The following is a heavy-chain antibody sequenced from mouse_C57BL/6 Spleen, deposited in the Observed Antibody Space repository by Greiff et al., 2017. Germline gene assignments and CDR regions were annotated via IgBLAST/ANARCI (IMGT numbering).Heavy chain of an antibody. CDR2: ISSGSSTI. CDR3: ATNYYGSSYWYFDV. V-gene: IGHV5-17*01. Sequence: DVMLVESGGGLVKPGGSLKLSCAASGFTFRDYGMHWVRQAPEKGLEWVAYISSGSSTIYYADTVKGRFTISRDNAKNTLFLQMTSLRSEDTAMYYCATNYYGSSYWYFDVWGTGTTVTVSS. CDR1: GFTFRDYG. J-gene: IGHJ1*03. D-gene: IGHD1-1*01.